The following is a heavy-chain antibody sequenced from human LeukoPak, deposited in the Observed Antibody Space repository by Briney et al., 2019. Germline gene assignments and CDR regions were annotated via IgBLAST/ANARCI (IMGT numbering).Heavy chain of an antibody. J-gene: IGHJ6*03. CDR2: IYTSGST. CDR3: ARATGSGSLDYYYYYYMDV. CDR1: GGSISSGSYY. V-gene: IGHV4-61*02. Sequence: PSETLSLTCTVSGGSISSGSYYWSWIRQPAGKGLEWIGRIYTSGSTNYNPPLKSRVTISVDTSKNQFSLKLSSVTAADTAVYYCARATGSGSLDYYYYYYMDVWGKGTTVTISS. D-gene: IGHD3-10*01.